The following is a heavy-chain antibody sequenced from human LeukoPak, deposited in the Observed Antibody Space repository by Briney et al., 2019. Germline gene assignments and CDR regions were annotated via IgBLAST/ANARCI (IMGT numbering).Heavy chain of an antibody. D-gene: IGHD3-9*01. CDR1: GFTFDDYA. J-gene: IGHJ3*02. CDR2: ISWDGGST. Sequence: GGSLRLSCAASGFTFDDYAMHWVRQAPGKGLEWVSLISWDGGSTYYADSVKGRFTISRDNSKNSLYLQMNSLRAEDTALYYCARDSTPYYDILTGPKIDAFDIWGQGTMVTVSS. V-gene: IGHV3-43D*03. CDR3: ARDSTPYYDILTGPKIDAFDI.